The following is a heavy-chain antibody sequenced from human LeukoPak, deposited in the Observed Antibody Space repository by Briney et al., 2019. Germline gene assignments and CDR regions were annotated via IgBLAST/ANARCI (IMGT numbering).Heavy chain of an antibody. CDR2: IYPGDPDT. CDR3: ARLTNSDFWSGYGY. Sequence: GESLKISCKGSGYSFSIYSIGWVRQMPGKGLEWMGIIYPGDPDTKYSPSFQGQVTISADKSISTAYLQWSSLKASDTAMYYCARLTNSDFWSGYGYWGQGTLVTVSS. J-gene: IGHJ4*02. CDR1: GYSFSIYS. D-gene: IGHD3-3*01. V-gene: IGHV5-51*01.